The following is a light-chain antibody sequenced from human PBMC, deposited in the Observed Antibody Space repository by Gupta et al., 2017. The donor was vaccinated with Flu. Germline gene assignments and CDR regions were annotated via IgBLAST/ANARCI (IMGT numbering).Light chain of an antibody. V-gene: IGKV3-15*01. CDR3: QQYKDGLRYT. J-gene: IGKJ2*01. CDR2: GAY. CDR1: QSISTR. Sequence: AHLSVSPGERVTLSCRASQSISTRLAWYQHNPGQVPRLLIEGAYVRAPGIPVRFTGSGSGTEFTLTVSSLKSEDFAVYYCQQYKDGLRYTFGQGTKVEIK.